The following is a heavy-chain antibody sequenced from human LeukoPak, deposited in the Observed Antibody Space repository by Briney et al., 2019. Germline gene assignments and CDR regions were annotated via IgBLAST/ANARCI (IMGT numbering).Heavy chain of an antibody. CDR2: IYYSGST. D-gene: IGHD7-27*01. V-gene: IGHV4-39*07. CDR1: GGSISGSSYY. Sequence: SETLSLTCTVSGGSISGSSYYWGWIRQPPGKGLEWIGSIYYSGSTYYNPSLKSRVTISVDTSKRQFSLQLRSVTAADTAIYYCARDNWGSLDYWGQGILVTVSS. CDR3: ARDNWGSLDY. J-gene: IGHJ4*02.